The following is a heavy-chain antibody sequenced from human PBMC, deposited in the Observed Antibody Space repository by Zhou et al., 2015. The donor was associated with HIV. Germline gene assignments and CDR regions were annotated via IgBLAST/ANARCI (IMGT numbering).Heavy chain of an antibody. J-gene: IGHJ6*02. D-gene: IGHD1-14*01. V-gene: IGHV1-18*01. CDR1: GYTFTNYG. Sequence: QVQLVQSGAEVKKPGASVKVSCKASGYTFTNYGITWVRQAPGQGLEWMGGISAYNGNTNYAQKLQGRVTMTTDTSTSTAYMELRXLRSDDTAVYYCARDLGLAGYYYYYYGMDVVGPRDHGHRLL. CDR3: ARDLGLAGYYYYYYGMDV. CDR2: ISAYNGNT.